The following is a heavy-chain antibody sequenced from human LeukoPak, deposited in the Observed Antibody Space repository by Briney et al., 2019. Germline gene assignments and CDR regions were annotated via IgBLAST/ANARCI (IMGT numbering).Heavy chain of an antibody. Sequence: VGSLRLSCAASGFTLSSYAMTWVRQPPGKGLEWVSAIGDSGGSTSYADTVKGRFTISRDNSKSTLYLQMNGLRAEDTAVYSCARDWSCDYWGQGTLVTVSS. CDR2: IGDSGGST. CDR1: GFTLSSYA. J-gene: IGHJ4*02. V-gene: IGHV3-23*01. D-gene: IGHD1-26*01. CDR3: ARDWSCDY.